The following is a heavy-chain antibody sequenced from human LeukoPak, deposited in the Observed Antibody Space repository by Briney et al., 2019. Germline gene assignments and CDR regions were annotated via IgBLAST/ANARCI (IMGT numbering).Heavy chain of an antibody. Sequence: GGSLRLSCAASGFTFTGYWLHWARHPPRKGQLWVSHINTDGNSTTYADSVKGRFSTSRHNAKTTLYLQMNSLRAEDTAVYYCATDRGYSPDSWGQGTLVTVSS. CDR3: ATDRGYSPDS. V-gene: IGHV3-74*01. J-gene: IGHJ4*02. CDR1: GFTFTGYW. CDR2: INTDGNST. D-gene: IGHD2-21*01.